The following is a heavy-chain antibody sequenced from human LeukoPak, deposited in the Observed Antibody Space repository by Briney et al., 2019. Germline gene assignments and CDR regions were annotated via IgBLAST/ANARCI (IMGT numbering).Heavy chain of an antibody. CDR2: ISSSSSYI. Sequence: GGSLRLSCAASGFTFSSYSMNWVRQAPGKGLEWVSSISSSSSYIYYADSVKGRFTIPRDNAKNSMYLKMNSLRAKDTAVYYCARDGYSSSWYLNWGQGTLVTVSS. CDR1: GFTFSSYS. CDR3: ARDGYSSSWYLN. J-gene: IGHJ4*02. V-gene: IGHV3-21*01. D-gene: IGHD6-13*01.